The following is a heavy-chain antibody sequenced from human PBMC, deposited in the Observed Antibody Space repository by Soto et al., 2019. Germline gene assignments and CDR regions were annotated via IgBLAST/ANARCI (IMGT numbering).Heavy chain of an antibody. CDR1: GVSISSSDSY. J-gene: IGHJ6*02. V-gene: IGHV4-30-4*01. D-gene: IGHD4-17*01. CDR3: ARSLTTVVTMDV. CDR2: INSSGRA. Sequence: SETLSLTCSVSGVSISSSDSYWSLIRQPPGKGLEWIGYINSSGRAYYKPSLKSRVSISIDTSKNQFSLRLSSVTAADTAVYYCARSLTTVVTMDVWGQGTTVTVSS.